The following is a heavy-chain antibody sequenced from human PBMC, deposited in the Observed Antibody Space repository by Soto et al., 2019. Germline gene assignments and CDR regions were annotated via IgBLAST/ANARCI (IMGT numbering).Heavy chain of an antibody. CDR1: GVSFIGYY. D-gene: IGHD3-16*01. Sequence: SETLSLTCAVYGVSFIGYYWSWILQPPGKGLEWIGEINHSGSTNYNPSLKSRVTISVDTSKNQFSLKLSSVTAADTAVYYCARDRSMYYEYILGSSSNWFDPWCQGTLVSVYS. CDR2: INHSGST. CDR3: ARDRSMYYEYILGSSSNWFDP. V-gene: IGHV4-34*01. J-gene: IGHJ5*02.